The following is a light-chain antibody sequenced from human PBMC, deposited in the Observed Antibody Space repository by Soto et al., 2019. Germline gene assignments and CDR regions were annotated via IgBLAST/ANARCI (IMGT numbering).Light chain of an antibody. V-gene: IGKV1-39*01. CDR2: AAS. CDR1: KSSSSW. J-gene: IGKJ1*01. CDR3: QQSFTTPWT. Sequence: DVQVTLSPSTLSASLGDRVTIACLASKSSSSWVAWYQQKPGKAPKLLIYAASSLQSGVPSRFSGSGSGTDFTLTIHSLQPEDFATYYCQQSFTTPWTFGQGTKVDIK.